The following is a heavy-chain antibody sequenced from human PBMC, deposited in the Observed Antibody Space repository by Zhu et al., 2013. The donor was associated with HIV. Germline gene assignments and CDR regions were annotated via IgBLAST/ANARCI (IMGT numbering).Heavy chain of an antibody. CDR2: INPNSGAT. CDR1: GYTFTDYY. D-gene: IGHD3-10*01. CDR3: ARDHQSSILRGVKFDY. J-gene: IGHJ4*02. V-gene: IGHV1-2*02. Sequence: QVQLVQSGAEVKKPGASVKVSCKASGYTFTDYYIHWVRQAPGQGLEWMGWINPNSGATNYAQKFQGKVTVTRDTSMSTVYMEVSRLRSDDTAVYYCARDHQSSILRGVKFDYWGQGTLVTVSS.